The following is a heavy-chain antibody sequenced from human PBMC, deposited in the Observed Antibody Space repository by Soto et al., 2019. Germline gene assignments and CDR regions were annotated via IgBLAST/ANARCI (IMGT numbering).Heavy chain of an antibody. V-gene: IGHV4-34*01. CDR1: GGSFSGYY. D-gene: IGHD3-16*02. CDR2: INHSGST. J-gene: IGHJ3*02. Sequence: QVQLQQWGAGLLKPSETLSLTCAVYGGSFSGYYWSWIRQPPGKGLEWIGEINHSGSTNYNPSLKSRVTISVDTSKIQFSLKLSSVTAADTAVYYCARGNYDYIWGSYRLYAFDIWGQGTMVTVSS. CDR3: ARGNYDYIWGSYRLYAFDI.